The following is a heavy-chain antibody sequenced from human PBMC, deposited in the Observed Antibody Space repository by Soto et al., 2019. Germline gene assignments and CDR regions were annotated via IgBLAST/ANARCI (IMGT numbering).Heavy chain of an antibody. Sequence: QVQLVQSGAEMQQPGASVRVSCKASGGTFSKYAFSWVRQAPGQGLEWLGGTIPMFGTPNYAQKCQGRVATSADESTATVYMELSSLRSEDTAVYFCARPLRDRNYYYGMAVWGQGTTVTVSS. V-gene: IGHV1-69*01. J-gene: IGHJ6*02. CDR1: GGTFSKYA. CDR2: TIPMFGTP. CDR3: ARPLRDRNYYYGMAV. D-gene: IGHD3-22*01.